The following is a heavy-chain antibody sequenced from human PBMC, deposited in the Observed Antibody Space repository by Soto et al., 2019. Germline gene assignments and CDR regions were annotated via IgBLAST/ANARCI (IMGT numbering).Heavy chain of an antibody. V-gene: IGHV4-31*03. D-gene: IGHD3-10*01. CDR3: ARAVSSGSYRRVSHNEYYFDY. CDR2: IYYSGST. Sequence: PSETLSLTCTVSGGSISSGGYYWSWIRQHPGKGLEWIGYIYYSGSTYYNPSLKSRVTISVDTSKNQFSLKLSSVTAADTAVYYCARAVSSGSYRRVSHNEYYFDYWGQGTLVTVSS. J-gene: IGHJ4*02. CDR1: GGSISSGGYY.